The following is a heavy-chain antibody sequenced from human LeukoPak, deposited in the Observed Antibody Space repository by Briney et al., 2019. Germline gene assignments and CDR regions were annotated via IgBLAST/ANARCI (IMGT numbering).Heavy chain of an antibody. D-gene: IGHD3-10*01. CDR3: AKDYYYGSGFYYNVFDY. V-gene: IGHV3-23*01. CDR1: GFTFSSYA. J-gene: IGHJ4*02. CDR2: ISGSGGST. Sequence: PGGSLRLSCAASGFTFSSYAMSWVRQAPGKGLEWVSVISGSGGSTYYADSVKGRFTISRDNSKYTLYLQMNSLRAEDTAVYYCAKDYYYGSGFYYNVFDYWGQGTLVTVSS.